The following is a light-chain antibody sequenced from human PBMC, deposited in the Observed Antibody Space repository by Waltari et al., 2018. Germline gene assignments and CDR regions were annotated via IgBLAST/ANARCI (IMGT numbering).Light chain of an antibody. CDR1: PGAVTSGSF. CDR2: SAN. V-gene: IGLV7-43*01. J-gene: IGLJ1*01. Sequence: QTVVTQEPSLTVSPGGTVPLTCASSPGAVTSGSFPTWFQQRPGQPPRSLIYSANNKHPWTPARFSGSLIGGKAALTLSGVQPEDEAEYYCLLFYGGAYVFGTGTKLTVL. CDR3: LLFYGGAYV.